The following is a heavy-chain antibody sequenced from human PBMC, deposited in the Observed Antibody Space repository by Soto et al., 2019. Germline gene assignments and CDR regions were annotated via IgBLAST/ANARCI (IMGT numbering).Heavy chain of an antibody. CDR3: AQRGGTSGHYAWDY. V-gene: IGHV3-23*01. CDR2: MTGSGGVT. Sequence: EVQLLESGGDLVQPGGSLRLSCAASGFIFSSYGMSWVRQAPGKGLEWVSAMTGSGGVTYYADSVKDRFTISGDNSKNTMNLQLINLRADGTAACYWAQRGGTSGHYAWDYWVQGNPVTVSS. D-gene: IGHD3-22*01. J-gene: IGHJ4*02. CDR1: GFIFSSYG.